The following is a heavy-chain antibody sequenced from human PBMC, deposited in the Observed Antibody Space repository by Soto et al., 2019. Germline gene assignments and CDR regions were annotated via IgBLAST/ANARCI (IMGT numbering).Heavy chain of an antibody. CDR2: ISGSGGST. J-gene: IGHJ6*02. D-gene: IGHD6-13*01. Sequence: GGSLRLSCAASGFTFSSYAMSWVRQAPGKGLEWVSAISGSGGSTYYADSVKGRFTISRDNSKNTLYLQMNSLRAEDTAVYYCAKEPPAPNIAAAGYGMDVGGQGTTVTSP. V-gene: IGHV3-23*01. CDR1: GFTFSSYA. CDR3: AKEPPAPNIAAAGYGMDV.